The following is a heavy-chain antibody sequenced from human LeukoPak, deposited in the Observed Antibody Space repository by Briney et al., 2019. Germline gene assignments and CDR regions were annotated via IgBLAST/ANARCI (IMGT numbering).Heavy chain of an antibody. CDR2: IIPIFGTA. D-gene: IGHD5-18*01. V-gene: IGHV1-69*05. Sequence: ASVKVSCKASGGTFSSYAISWVRQAPGQGLEWMGGIIPIFGTANYAQKFQGRVTMTRDMSTSTVYMELSSLRSEDTAVYYCARDTGSYSYGFETNYWGQGTLVTVSS. CDR3: ARDTGSYSYGFETNY. J-gene: IGHJ4*02. CDR1: GGTFSSYA.